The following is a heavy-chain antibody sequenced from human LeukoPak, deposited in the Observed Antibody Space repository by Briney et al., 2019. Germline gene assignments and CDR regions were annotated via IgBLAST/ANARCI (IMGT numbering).Heavy chain of an antibody. CDR2: IKSESDGGTT. V-gene: IGHV3-15*07. Sequence: PGGSLRLSCAASGIIFNNVWMNWVRQAPGKGLEWVARIKSESDGGTTDYAAPAKGRFTISRDDSKNTLYLQMNSLKTDDTALHYCTTRRVDTGVVTGDFWGQGTLVTVSS. CDR3: TTRRVDTGVVTGDF. D-gene: IGHD2-21*02. J-gene: IGHJ4*02. CDR1: GIIFNNVW.